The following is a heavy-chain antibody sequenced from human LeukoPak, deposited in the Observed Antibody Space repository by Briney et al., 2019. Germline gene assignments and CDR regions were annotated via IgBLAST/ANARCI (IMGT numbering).Heavy chain of an antibody. CDR3: AKDPGVSSSWPYYFDY. V-gene: IGHV3-23*01. D-gene: IGHD6-13*01. J-gene: IGHJ4*02. Sequence: PGGSLRLSCAASGFTFSSYAMSWVRQAPGKGLEWVSVISGSGGSTYYADSVKGRFTISRDNSKNTLYLQMNSLRAEDTAVYYCAKDPGVSSSWPYYFDYWGQGTLVTVSS. CDR2: ISGSGGST. CDR1: GFTFSSYA.